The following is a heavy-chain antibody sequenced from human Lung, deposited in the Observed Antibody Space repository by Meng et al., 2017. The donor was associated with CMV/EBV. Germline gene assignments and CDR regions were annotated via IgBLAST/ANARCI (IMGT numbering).Heavy chain of an antibody. CDR2: ISSSSSYI. D-gene: IGHD3-3*01. Sequence: GESLMSSSAASGFTFSSYSMNWVRQAPGKGLEWVSSISSSSSYIYYADSVKSRSTISRDNAKNSLYLQMNSLSAEDTAVYYCARDLYDFWSGWSYWGQGTLVTVSS. CDR1: GFTFSSYS. CDR3: ARDLYDFWSGWSY. J-gene: IGHJ4*02. V-gene: IGHV3-21*01.